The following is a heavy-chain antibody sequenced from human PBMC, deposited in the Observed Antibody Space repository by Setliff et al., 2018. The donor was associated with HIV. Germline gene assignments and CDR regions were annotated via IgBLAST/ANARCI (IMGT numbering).Heavy chain of an antibody. D-gene: IGHD6-19*01. CDR2: IYHSGST. CDR3: ARRRGQKATGWYYFDF. V-gene: IGHV4-39*01. CDR1: GGPITSNTYF. J-gene: IGHJ4*02. Sequence: KPSETLSLTCSVSGGPITSNTYFWDWIRQAPGKGLEWIGSIYHSGSTYYNPSLKSRVSISVDTSKRQFSLKLTSVTAGDSALYYCARRRGQKATGWYYFDFWGQGALVTVSS.